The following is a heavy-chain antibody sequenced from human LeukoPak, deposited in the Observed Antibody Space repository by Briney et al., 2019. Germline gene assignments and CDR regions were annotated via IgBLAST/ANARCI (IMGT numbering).Heavy chain of an antibody. CDR2: FDPEDGET. CDR1: GYTLTELS. CDR3: ATGGATAMGGYYFDY. V-gene: IGHV1-24*01. J-gene: IGHJ4*02. D-gene: IGHD5-18*01. Sequence: ASVKVSFKFSGYTLTELSMHWVRQAPGKGLEWMGGFDPEDGETIYAQKFQGRVTMTEDTSTDTAYMELSSLRSEDTAVYYCATGGATAMGGYYFDYWGQGTLVTVSS.